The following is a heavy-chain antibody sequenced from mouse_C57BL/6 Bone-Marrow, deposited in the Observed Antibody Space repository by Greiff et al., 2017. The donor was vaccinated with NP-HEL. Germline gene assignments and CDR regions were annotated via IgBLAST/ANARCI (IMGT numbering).Heavy chain of an antibody. D-gene: IGHD2-5*01. CDR1: GYTFTSYW. CDR3: ARGGYYSNYYAMDY. V-gene: IGHV1-69*01. CDR2: LDPSDSYT. J-gene: IGHJ4*01. Sequence: QVQLQQPGAELVMPGASVKLSCKASGYTFTSYWMHWVKQRPGQGLEWIGELDPSDSYTNYNQKFKGKSTLTVDKSSSTAYMQLSSLTSEDSAVYDCARGGYYSNYYAMDYWGQGTSVTVSS.